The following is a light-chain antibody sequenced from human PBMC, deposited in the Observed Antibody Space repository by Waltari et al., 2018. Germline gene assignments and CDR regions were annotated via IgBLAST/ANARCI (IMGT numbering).Light chain of an antibody. V-gene: IGLV3-25*03. CDR3: QSVDSTGSYVV. J-gene: IGLJ2*01. CDR1: ALPKHY. CDR2: KDT. Sequence: YELTQTPSVSVFPGQTAKLPFSGEALPKHYVYWYQKKPGQAPVLVILKDTERPAEVPERFSGSTSGTRVTLTISGAQAEDEADYYCQSVDSTGSYVVFGGGTKLTVL.